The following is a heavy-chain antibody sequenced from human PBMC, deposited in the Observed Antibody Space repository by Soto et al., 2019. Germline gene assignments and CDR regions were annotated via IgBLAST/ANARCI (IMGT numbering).Heavy chain of an antibody. D-gene: IGHD3-3*01. V-gene: IGHV3-53*01. CDR1: GFTVSSNY. J-gene: IGHJ6*02. CDR3: ARTVDASFGVVILGMDV. Sequence: VWSVAVSCAASGFTVSSNYMSWVRQAPGTGLEWVSVIYSGGSTYYADSVKGRFTISRDNSKNSLYHQMNSLRAEDTAVYYCARTVDASFGVVILGMDVWGQGTTVTVSS. CDR2: IYSGGST.